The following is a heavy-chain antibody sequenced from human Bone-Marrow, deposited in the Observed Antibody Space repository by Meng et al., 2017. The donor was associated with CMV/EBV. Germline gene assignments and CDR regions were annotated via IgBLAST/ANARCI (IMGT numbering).Heavy chain of an antibody. J-gene: IGHJ4*02. CDR1: GFTVSSNY. Sequence: GESLKISCAASGFTVSSNYMSWVRQAPGKGLEWVSVIYSGGSTYYADSVKGRFTISRDNSKNTLYLQMNSLRAEDTAVYYCARDLGNGRITMSYWGQGTLVTVS. CDR3: ARDLGNGRITMSY. V-gene: IGHV3-66*02. CDR2: IYSGGST. D-gene: IGHD3-10*02.